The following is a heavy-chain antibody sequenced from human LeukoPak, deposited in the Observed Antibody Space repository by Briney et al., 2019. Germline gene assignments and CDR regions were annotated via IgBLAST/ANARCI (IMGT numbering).Heavy chain of an antibody. V-gene: IGHV3-66*01. CDR3: AREYDFWSGYSNWFDP. Sequence: PGGSLRLSCAASGFTFSSYSMNWVRQAPGKGLEWVSVIYSGGSTYYADSVKGRFTISRDNSKNTLYLQMNSLRAEDTAVYYCAREYDFWSGYSNWFDPWGQGTLVTVSS. CDR2: IYSGGST. D-gene: IGHD3-3*01. J-gene: IGHJ5*02. CDR1: GFTFSSYS.